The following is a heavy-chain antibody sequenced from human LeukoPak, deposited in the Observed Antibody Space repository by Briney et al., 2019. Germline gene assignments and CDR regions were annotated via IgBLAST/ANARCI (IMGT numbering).Heavy chain of an antibody. J-gene: IGHJ1*01. CDR3: ARGGNSALQH. V-gene: IGHV4-4*09. D-gene: IGHD4-23*01. CDR1: GGSFSGYY. Sequence: PSETLSLTCAVYGGSFSGYYWSWIRQPPGKGLEWIGYIYTSGITNYNPSLKSRVTLSVDTSKNEFSLKLSSMTAADTAVYYCARGGNSALQHWGQGTLVTVFS. CDR2: IYTSGIT.